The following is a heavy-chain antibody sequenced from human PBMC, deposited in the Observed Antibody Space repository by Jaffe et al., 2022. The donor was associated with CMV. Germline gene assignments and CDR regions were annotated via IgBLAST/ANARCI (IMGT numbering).Heavy chain of an antibody. CDR3: ARRGLLEEAFDI. CDR1: GGSISSSSYY. Sequence: QLQLQESGPGLVKPSETLSLTCTVSGGSISSSSYYWGWIRQPPGKGLEWIGSIYYSGSTYYNPSLKSRVTISVDTSKNQFSLKLSSVTAADTAVYYCARRGLLEEAFDIWGQGTMVTVSS. J-gene: IGHJ3*02. D-gene: IGHD5-18*01. CDR2: IYYSGST. V-gene: IGHV4-39*01.